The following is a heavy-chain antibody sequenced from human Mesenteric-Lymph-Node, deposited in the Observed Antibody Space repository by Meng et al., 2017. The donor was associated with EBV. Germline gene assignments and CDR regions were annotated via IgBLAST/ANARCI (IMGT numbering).Heavy chain of an antibody. CDR2: ISYDGTTK. D-gene: IGHD1-7*01. CDR3: VRYGNLFLDS. CDR1: GVSFSDYA. V-gene: IGHV3-30-3*01. J-gene: IGHJ4*02. Sequence: QVQRVESGGRVVQSGKSLRLSCAGSGVSFSDYAFNWVRQAPGKGLEWVAVISYDGTTKYYADSVKGRFTISRDNSQDTLFLQMDSLTTEDTALYYCVRYGNLFLDSWGQGTLVTVSS.